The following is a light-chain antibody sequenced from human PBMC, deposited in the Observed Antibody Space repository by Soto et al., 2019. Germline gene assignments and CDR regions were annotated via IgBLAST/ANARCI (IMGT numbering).Light chain of an antibody. CDR2: WAS. J-gene: IGKJ2*01. CDR1: QSVLSRSNNKNC. Sequence: DIVMTQSPESLAVSLGERATINCKSSQSVLSRSNNKNCLAWYQQKSGQPPKLLIYWASARESGVPDRFSGSGSETEFTLTISSLQSEDFAVYYCQQYNNWPPYTFGQGTKLEIK. CDR3: QQYNNWPPYT. V-gene: IGKV4-1*01.